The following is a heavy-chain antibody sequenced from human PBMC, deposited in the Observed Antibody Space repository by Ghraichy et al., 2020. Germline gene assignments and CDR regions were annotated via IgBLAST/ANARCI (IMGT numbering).Heavy chain of an antibody. D-gene: IGHD1-7*01. Sequence: GASLRLSCAASGFTFSSYAMSWVRQAPGKGLEWVSAISGSGGSTYYADSVKGRFTISRDNSKNTLYLQMNSLRAEDTAVYYCAKDRHNWNYKIEFYFDYWGQGTLVTVSS. CDR1: GFTFSSYA. J-gene: IGHJ4*02. V-gene: IGHV3-23*01. CDR3: AKDRHNWNYKIEFYFDY. CDR2: ISGSGGST.